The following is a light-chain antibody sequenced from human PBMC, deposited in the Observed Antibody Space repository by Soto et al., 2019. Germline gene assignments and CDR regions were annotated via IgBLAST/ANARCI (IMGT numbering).Light chain of an antibody. V-gene: IGLV3-9*01. CDR2: RDS. J-gene: IGLJ2*01. CDR3: QVWDSSTLV. Sequence: SYELTQPLSVSVALGQTARITCGGNNIGSKNVHWYQQKPGQAPVLVIYRDSSRPSGIPERFSGSNSGNTATLTITRAQDGDEADYYCQVWDSSTLVFGGGTKLTVL. CDR1: NIGSKN.